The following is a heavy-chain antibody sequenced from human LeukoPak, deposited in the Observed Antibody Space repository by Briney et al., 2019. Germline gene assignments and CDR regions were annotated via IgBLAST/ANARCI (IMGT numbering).Heavy chain of an antibody. J-gene: IGHJ4*02. CDR3: ARGVGSGSRLRAGDY. CDR1: GFTFSSYA. CDR2: ISGSGYST. Sequence: GGSLRLSCAASGFTFSSYAMSWVRQAPGKGLEWVSAISGSGYSTYYADSVKGRFTISRDNSKNTLYLQMNSLRAEDTAVYYCARGVGSGSRLRAGDYWGQGTLVTVSS. D-gene: IGHD1-26*01. V-gene: IGHV3-23*01.